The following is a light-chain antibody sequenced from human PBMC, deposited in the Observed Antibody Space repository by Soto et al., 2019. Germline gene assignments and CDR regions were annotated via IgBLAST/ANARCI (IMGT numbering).Light chain of an antibody. Sequence: EIVLTQSPATLSSFPGDRVTLSCRASQYINTRLAWYQHRPGQAPRLLIYRTSIRAAGIPARFSASGSGTDFTLTISDVQPEDFALYYCHQYIRWPLTVGGGTKVDIK. V-gene: IGKV3D-15*03. CDR2: RTS. CDR3: HQYIRWPLT. J-gene: IGKJ4*01. CDR1: QYINTR.